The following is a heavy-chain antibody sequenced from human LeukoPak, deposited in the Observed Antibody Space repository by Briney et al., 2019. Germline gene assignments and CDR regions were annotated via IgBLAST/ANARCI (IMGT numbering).Heavy chain of an antibody. Sequence: GSLRLSCAASGFIFKKYWMNWVRQLPGKGLECLANIKEDGSETYYADSVKGRFTISRDNPKNLLFLQINSLRVEDTAVYYCARETPRRGETRDGYRWGQGTVVTVSS. CDR2: IKEDGSET. D-gene: IGHD5-24*01. CDR1: GFIFKKYW. J-gene: IGHJ4*02. V-gene: IGHV3-7*01. CDR3: ARETPRRGETRDGYR.